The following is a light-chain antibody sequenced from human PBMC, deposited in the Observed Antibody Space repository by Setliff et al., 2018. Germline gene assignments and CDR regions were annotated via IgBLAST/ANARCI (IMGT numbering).Light chain of an antibody. Sequence: QSVLTQPPSASGTPGQRVTISCSGSSSNIGRYTVNWYQQLPGTAPKLLIYTNSQRPSGVPDRFSGSKSGTSGSLAISGLQSEDEADYYCAAWDDGLLGYVFGTGTKAPS. J-gene: IGLJ1*01. CDR1: SSNIGRYT. CDR3: AAWDDGLLGYV. CDR2: TNS. V-gene: IGLV1-44*01.